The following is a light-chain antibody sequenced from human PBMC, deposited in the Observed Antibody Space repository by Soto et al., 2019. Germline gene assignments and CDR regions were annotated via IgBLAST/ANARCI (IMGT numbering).Light chain of an antibody. J-gene: IGKJ4*01. V-gene: IGKV3-11*01. CDR2: AAS. Sequence: EIVLTQSPATLSLSPGEGATLSCRASQNVSSNLAWYQQKPGQAPRLLIYAASNRATGIPARFTGSGSGPDFTPTISSLEPEDFAVYYCQQRTDWPRATFGGGTKVEI. CDR1: QNVSSN. CDR3: QQRTDWPRAT.